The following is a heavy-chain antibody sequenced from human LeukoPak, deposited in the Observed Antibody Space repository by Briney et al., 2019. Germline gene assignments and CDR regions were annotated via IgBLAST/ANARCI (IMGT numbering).Heavy chain of an antibody. D-gene: IGHD4-17*01. V-gene: IGHV3-30*18. CDR3: AKVTTVTIGYFDY. CDR1: GFTFSSYG. Sequence: GGSLRLSCAASGFTFSSYGMHWVRQAPGKGLEWVAVISYDGSNKYYADSVKGRFTISRDNSKNTLYLQMNSLRAEDTAVYYCAKVTTVTIGYFDYWGQGTLVTVSS. J-gene: IGHJ4*02. CDR2: ISYDGSNK.